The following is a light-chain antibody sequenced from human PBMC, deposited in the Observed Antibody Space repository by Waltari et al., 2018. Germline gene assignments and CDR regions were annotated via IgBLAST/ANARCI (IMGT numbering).Light chain of an antibody. J-gene: IGKJ4*01. CDR2: DAS. Sequence: DIVLTQSPATLSLSPGERATLSCRASQSVTNYLPWYQLKPGQAPRLLIYDASNRATGIPARFSGSGSGTDFTLTISNLEPEDSAVYYCQQRSKWPLTFGRGTKVEIK. V-gene: IGKV3-11*01. CDR3: QQRSKWPLT. CDR1: QSVTNY.